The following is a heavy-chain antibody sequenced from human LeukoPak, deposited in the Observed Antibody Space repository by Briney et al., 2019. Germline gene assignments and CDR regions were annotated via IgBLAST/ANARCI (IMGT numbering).Heavy chain of an antibody. J-gene: IGHJ3*02. D-gene: IGHD3-22*01. CDR1: KFTFTSSA. V-gene: IGHV3-23*01. Sequence: GGSLRLSCAASKFTFTSSAMSWVRQAPGKGLEWVSGISDSGGSTYYADSVRGRFTVSRDNSNNTLNLQMNSLRAEDTAVYYCAKVIGRSGYSLDAFDIWGQGTIVTVSS. CDR3: AKVIGRSGYSLDAFDI. CDR2: ISDSGGST.